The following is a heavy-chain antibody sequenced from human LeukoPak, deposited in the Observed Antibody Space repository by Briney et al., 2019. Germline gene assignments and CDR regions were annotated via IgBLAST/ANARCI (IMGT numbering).Heavy chain of an antibody. D-gene: IGHD5-18*01. CDR3: ARDRQDTAISKGFDY. Sequence: PSETLSLTCTVSGGSISSYYWSWIRQPPGKGLEWIGYIYYSGSTNYNPSLKSRVTISVDTSKNQFSLKLSSVTAADTAVYYCARDRQDTAISKGFDYWGQGTLVTVSS. V-gene: IGHV4-59*01. CDR1: GGSISSYY. CDR2: IYYSGST. J-gene: IGHJ4*02.